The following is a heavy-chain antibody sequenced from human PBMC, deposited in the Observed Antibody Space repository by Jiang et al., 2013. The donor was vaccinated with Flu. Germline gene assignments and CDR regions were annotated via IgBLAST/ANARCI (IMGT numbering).Heavy chain of an antibody. Sequence: EVKKTWVLGEGLLQGLWSHAQHIYYQLAATGPGQGLEWMGVINPRINIENFSRKFQGRVAITADKATTTVYMELFSLTSEDTAVYYCARDLWADCNGGSCYPGDGETFDVWGQGTMVTVSS. J-gene: IGHJ3*01. V-gene: IGHV1-69*17. CDR2: INPRINIE. D-gene: IGHD2-15*01. CDR3: ARDLWADCNGGSCYPGDGETFDV. CDR1: SHAQHIY.